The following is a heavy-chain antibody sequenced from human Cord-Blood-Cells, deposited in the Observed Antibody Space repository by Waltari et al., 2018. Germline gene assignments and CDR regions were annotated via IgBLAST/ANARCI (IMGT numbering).Heavy chain of an antibody. V-gene: IGHV6-1*01. Sequence: QVQLQQSGPGLVKPSQTLSLTCAIPGARVSSNFAAWNWIWQSPSRGLEWLGRTYYRSKWYNDYAVSVKSRITINPDTSKNQFSLQLNSVTPEDTAVYYCAREAPLLDAFDIWGQGTMVTVSS. J-gene: IGHJ3*02. CDR1: GARVSSNFAA. CDR3: AREAPLLDAFDI. CDR2: TYYRSKWYN.